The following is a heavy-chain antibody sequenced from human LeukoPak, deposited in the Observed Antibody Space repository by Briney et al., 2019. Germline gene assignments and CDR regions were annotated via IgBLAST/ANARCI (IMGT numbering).Heavy chain of an antibody. J-gene: IGHJ3*02. CDR2: INHSGST. Sequence: PSETLSLTCAVYGGSFSGYYWSWIRQPPGKGLEWIGEINHSGSTNYNPSLKSRVTISVDTSKNQFSLKLSSVTAADTAVYYCARTHCSGGSCSDAFDIWGQGTMVTVSS. CDR3: ARTHCSGGSCSDAFDI. V-gene: IGHV4-34*01. CDR1: GGSFSGYY. D-gene: IGHD2-15*01.